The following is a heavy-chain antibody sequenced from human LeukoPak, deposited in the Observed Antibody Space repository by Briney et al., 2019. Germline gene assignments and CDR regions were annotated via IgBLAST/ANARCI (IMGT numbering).Heavy chain of an antibody. Sequence: GGSLRLSCAASGFAFSTYGMHWVRQAPGKGLEWVTLTRYDGSNKYNADSVKGRFTISRDNSKNTLYLQMNSLRVEDTAVYYCARLMGGRWLQPPFDYWGQGTLVTVSS. D-gene: IGHD5-24*01. CDR3: ARLMGGRWLQPPFDY. V-gene: IGHV3-30*02. CDR2: TRYDGSNK. CDR1: GFAFSTYG. J-gene: IGHJ4*02.